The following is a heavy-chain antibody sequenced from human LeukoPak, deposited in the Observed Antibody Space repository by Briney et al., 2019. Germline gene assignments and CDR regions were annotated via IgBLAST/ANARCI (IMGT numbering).Heavy chain of an antibody. CDR3: TRDWLRTWGPFDY. J-gene: IGHJ4*02. CDR1: GFSFGDYA. Sequence: GGSLRLSCIAAGFSFGDYAMSWFRQAPGKGLQWVSLIRSKAYGGTTEYAASVIGRFTISRDDDTSIVYLQMNSLESEDTAMYYCTRDWLRTWGPFDYWGQGALVTVSS. CDR2: IRSKAYGGTT. V-gene: IGHV3-49*03. D-gene: IGHD7-27*01.